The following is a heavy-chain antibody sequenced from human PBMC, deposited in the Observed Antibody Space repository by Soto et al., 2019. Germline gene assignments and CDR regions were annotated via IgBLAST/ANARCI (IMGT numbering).Heavy chain of an antibody. V-gene: IGHV3-30*03. D-gene: IGHD6-13*01. J-gene: IGHJ6*02. Sequence: PGGSLRLSCAASGFTFSSYGMHWVRQAPGKGLEWVAVISYDGSNKYYADSVKGRFTISRDNSKNTLYLQMNSLRAEDTAVYYCARSSSWLYYYYGMDVWGQGTTVTAP. CDR1: GFTFSSYG. CDR3: ARSSSWLYYYYGMDV. CDR2: ISYDGSNK.